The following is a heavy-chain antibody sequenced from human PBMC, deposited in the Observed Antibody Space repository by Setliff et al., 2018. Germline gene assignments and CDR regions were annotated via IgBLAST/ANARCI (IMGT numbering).Heavy chain of an antibody. J-gene: IGHJ4*02. Sequence: ASVKVSCKASGYTFTGYYMHWVRQAPGQGLEWMGWINPNSGGTNYAQKFQGRVAITRDTSASTAYMELSSLTSEDTAVYYCARGVSGSYQRPNFDYWGQGTLVTVSS. CDR1: GYTFTGYY. CDR3: ARGVSGSYQRPNFDY. V-gene: IGHV1-2*02. D-gene: IGHD3-10*01. CDR2: INPNSGGT.